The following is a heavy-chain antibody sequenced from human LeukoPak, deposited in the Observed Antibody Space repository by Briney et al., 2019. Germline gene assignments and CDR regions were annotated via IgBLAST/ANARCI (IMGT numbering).Heavy chain of an antibody. V-gene: IGHV7-4-1*02. CDR2: INTNTGNP. J-gene: IGHJ4*02. D-gene: IGHD2-21*02. Sequence: ASVKVSCKASGYTFTSYAMNWVRQAPGQGLEWMGWINTNTGNPTYAQGFTGRFVFSLDTSVSTAYLQISSLKAEDTAVYYCARVVGCGGDCYPGISDYWGQGTLVTVSS. CDR3: ARVVGCGGDCYPGISDY. CDR1: GYTFTSYA.